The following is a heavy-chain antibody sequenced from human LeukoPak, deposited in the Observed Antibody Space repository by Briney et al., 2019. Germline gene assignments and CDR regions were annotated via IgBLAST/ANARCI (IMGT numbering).Heavy chain of an antibody. CDR1: GFTISNNY. Sequence: GGSLRLSCAASGFTISNNYMSWVRQAPGEGLQWVSVVYSGGSTYYSDSVTGRFTISRDNSKNTLYLQMNSLRAEDTAVYYCARDHRSYYDVSGDYYFDYWGQGTLVTVSS. CDR2: VYSGGST. V-gene: IGHV3-53*01. D-gene: IGHD3-22*01. CDR3: ARDHRSYYDVSGDYYFDY. J-gene: IGHJ4*02.